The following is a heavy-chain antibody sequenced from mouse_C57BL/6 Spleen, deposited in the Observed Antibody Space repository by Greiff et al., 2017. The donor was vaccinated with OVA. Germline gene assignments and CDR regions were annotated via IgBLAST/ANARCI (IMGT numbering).Heavy chain of an antibody. CDR3: ARHEGDYCGSSYIGDYAMDY. D-gene: IGHD1-1*01. J-gene: IGHJ4*01. CDR2: FYPGSGSI. Sequence: VHLVESGAELVKPGASVKLSCKASGYTFTEYTIHWVKQRPGQGLEWIGRFYPGSGSIKYNEKFKDKATLTADKSSSTVYMELSRLASEGFAVYCCARHEGDYCGSSYIGDYAMDYWGQGTSVTVSS. V-gene: IGHV1-62-2*01. CDR1: GYTFTEYT.